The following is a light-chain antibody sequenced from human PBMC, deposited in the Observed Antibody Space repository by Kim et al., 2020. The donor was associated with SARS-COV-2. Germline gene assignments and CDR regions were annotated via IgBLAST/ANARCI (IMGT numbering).Light chain of an antibody. CDR1: SLRSYY. Sequence: SSELTQDPAVSVALGQTVRITCQGDSLRSYYASWYQQKPGQAPVLVIYGKNNRPSGIPDRFSGPSSGNTASLTITGAQAEDEADYYCNSRDSSGNHSWVF. J-gene: IGLJ3*02. CDR2: GKN. V-gene: IGLV3-19*01. CDR3: NSRDSSGNHSWV.